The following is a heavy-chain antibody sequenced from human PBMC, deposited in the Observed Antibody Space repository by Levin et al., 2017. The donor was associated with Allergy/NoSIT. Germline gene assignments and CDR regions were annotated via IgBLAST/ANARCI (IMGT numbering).Heavy chain of an antibody. CDR1: GGSISSSNW. D-gene: IGHD6-6*01. V-gene: IGHV4-4*02. J-gene: IGHJ2*01. CDR3: ARTVRISYWYFDL. Sequence: SETLSLTCAVSGGSISSSNWWSWVRQPPGKGLEWIGEIYHSGSTNYNPSLKSRVTISVDKSKNQFSLKLSSVTAADTAVYYCARTVRISYWYFDLWGRGTLVTVSS. CDR2: IYHSGST.